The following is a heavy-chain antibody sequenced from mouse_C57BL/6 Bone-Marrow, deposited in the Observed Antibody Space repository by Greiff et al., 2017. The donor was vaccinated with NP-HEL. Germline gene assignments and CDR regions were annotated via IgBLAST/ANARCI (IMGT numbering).Heavy chain of an antibody. Sequence: EVQLQQSGAELVRPGASVKLSCTASGFNIKDDYMHWVKQRPEQGLEWIGWIDPENGATEYASKFQGKATITADTPSNTAYLQLSSLTSEDTAVYYCTLYYSDAMDYWGQGTSVTVSS. V-gene: IGHV14-4*01. CDR1: GFNIKDDY. D-gene: IGHD1-1*01. CDR3: TLYYSDAMDY. CDR2: IDPENGAT. J-gene: IGHJ4*01.